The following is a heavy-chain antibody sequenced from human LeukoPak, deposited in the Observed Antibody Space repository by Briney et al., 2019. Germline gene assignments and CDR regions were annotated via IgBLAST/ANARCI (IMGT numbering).Heavy chain of an antibody. CDR2: IIPIFGTA. J-gene: IGHJ4*02. CDR3: AIGGYYDSSGYYPNFDY. Sequence: SVKVSCKASGGTFSSYAISWVRQAPGQGLEWMGGIIPIFGTANYAQKFQGRVTITADESTSTAYMELSGLRSEDTAVYYCAIGGYYDSSGYYPNFDYWGQGTLVTVSS. CDR1: GGTFSSYA. D-gene: IGHD3-22*01. V-gene: IGHV1-69*13.